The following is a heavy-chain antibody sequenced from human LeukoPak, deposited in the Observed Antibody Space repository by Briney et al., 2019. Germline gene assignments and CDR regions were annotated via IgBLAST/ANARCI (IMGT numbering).Heavy chain of an antibody. CDR1: GGTFSSYA. V-gene: IGHV1-18*01. J-gene: IGHJ5*02. Sequence: ASVKVSCKASGGTFSSYAISWVRQAPGQGLEWMGWISAYNGNTNYAQKLQGRVTMTTDTSTSTAYMELRSLRSDDTAVYYCARLGTRGDWFDPWGQGTLVTVSS. D-gene: IGHD2-8*01. CDR3: ARLGTRGDWFDP. CDR2: ISAYNGNT.